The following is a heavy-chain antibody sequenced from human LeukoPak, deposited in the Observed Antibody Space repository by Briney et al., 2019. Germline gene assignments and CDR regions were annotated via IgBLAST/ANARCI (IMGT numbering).Heavy chain of an antibody. J-gene: IGHJ4*02. CDR1: GYTFTGYY. CDR2: INPNSGGT. D-gene: IGHD1-26*01. Sequence: ASVKVSCKASGYTFTGYYMHWVRQAPGQGLKWMGWINPNSGGTNYAQKFQGRVTMTRDTSISTAYMELSRLRSDDTAVYYCAREAHRWERYGGYWGQGTLVTVSS. CDR3: AREAHRWERYGGY. V-gene: IGHV1-2*02.